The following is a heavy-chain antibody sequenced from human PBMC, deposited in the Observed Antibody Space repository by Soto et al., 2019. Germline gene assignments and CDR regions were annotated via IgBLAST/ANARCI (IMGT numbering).Heavy chain of an antibody. CDR2: IIPILNVA. CDR3: ARERAPYYYGSGNSDAFDI. CDR1: GGPLNSYN. D-gene: IGHD3-10*01. Sequence: ASVKVSCKASGGPLNSYNIIWVRQAPGQGLEWMGRIIPILNVAKYAQRLQGRVTITADKSTSTAYMELNSLRSEDTAVYFCARERAPYYYGSGNSDAFDIWGQGTMVTVSS. J-gene: IGHJ3*02. V-gene: IGHV1-69*04.